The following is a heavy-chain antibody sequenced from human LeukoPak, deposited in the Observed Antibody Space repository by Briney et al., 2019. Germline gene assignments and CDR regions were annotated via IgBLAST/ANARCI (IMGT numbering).Heavy chain of an antibody. CDR2: IDPSDSYT. J-gene: IGHJ4*02. Sequence: GESLRISFKGSGSSFTSYWISWVRPMPGKGLEWMGRIDPSDSYTNYSPSFQGHVTISADKSISTAYLQWSSLKASDTAMYYCARGTEYDILTGYYRDEYDYWGQGTLVTVSS. D-gene: IGHD3-9*01. CDR3: ARGTEYDILTGYYRDEYDY. V-gene: IGHV5-10-1*01. CDR1: GSSFTSYW.